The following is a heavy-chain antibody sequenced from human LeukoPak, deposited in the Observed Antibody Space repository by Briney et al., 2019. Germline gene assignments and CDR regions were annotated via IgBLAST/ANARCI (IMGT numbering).Heavy chain of an antibody. J-gene: IGHJ4*02. CDR1: GFTFSNYG. V-gene: IGHV3-23*01. CDR3: TTDDSSGYYTQGSKSLANY. Sequence: GSLRLSCAASGFTFSNYGMNWVRQAPGKGLEWVSGSASTGHTYYADSVKGRFTIYRDNSKNTLYLQMNSLRAEDTAVYYCTTDDSSGYYTQGSKSLANYWGQGTLVTVSS. CDR2: SASTGHT. D-gene: IGHD3-22*01.